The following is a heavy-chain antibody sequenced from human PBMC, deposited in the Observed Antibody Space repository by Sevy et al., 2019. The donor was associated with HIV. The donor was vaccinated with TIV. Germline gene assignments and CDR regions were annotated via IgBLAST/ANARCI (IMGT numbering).Heavy chain of an antibody. V-gene: IGHV4-38-2*01. CDR3: ARASGGDRLDYYGMDV. J-gene: IGHJ6*02. D-gene: IGHD2-15*01. Sequence: SETLSLTCAVSNYSISSGYYWGWIRQSPGKGVVWIGNIYHSGSTYYNPSLKSRVTISVDASKNYFSLRLTSVTAADTAVYYCARASGGDRLDYYGMDVWGQGTTVTVSS. CDR2: IYHSGST. CDR1: NYSISSGYY.